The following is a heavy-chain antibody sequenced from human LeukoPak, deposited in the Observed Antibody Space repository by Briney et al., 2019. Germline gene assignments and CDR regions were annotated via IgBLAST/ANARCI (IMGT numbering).Heavy chain of an antibody. Sequence: GGSLRLSCAASGFTFSSYDMHWVRQAPGKGLEWVAFIRYDGTNKYYAGSVKGRITISRDNSKNTLYLQMNNLRAEDTAVYYCARGEGGIAAAGTDFWGQGTLVTVSS. D-gene: IGHD6-13*01. CDR2: IRYDGTNK. CDR1: GFTFSSYD. CDR3: ARGEGGIAAAGTDF. V-gene: IGHV3-30*02. J-gene: IGHJ4*02.